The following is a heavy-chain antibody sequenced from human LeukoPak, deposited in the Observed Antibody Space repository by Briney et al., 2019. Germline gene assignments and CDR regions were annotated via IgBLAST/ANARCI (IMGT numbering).Heavy chain of an antibody. CDR3: ARDPDTYYFDY. CDR1: GFTFSSYS. J-gene: IGHJ4*02. D-gene: IGHD2/OR15-2a*01. CDR2: ISSSSSYI. Sequence: GGSLRLSCAASGFTFSSYSMNWVRQAPGKGLEWVSSISSSSSYIYYADSVKGRFTISRDNAKNSLYLQVNSLRAEDTAVYYCARDPDTYYFDYWGQGTLVTVSS. V-gene: IGHV3-21*01.